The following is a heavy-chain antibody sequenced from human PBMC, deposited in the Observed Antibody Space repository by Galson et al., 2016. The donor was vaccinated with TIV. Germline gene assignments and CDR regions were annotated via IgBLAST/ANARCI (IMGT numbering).Heavy chain of an antibody. Sequence: SVKVSCKASGHTFATYDFTWERQAPGQGLEWMGWISFYNGNTNYAQKFQGRVTISTDTSKNQVSLRLTSVTTADTAVYFCARSNPPLVVPDHWGQGTLVTVSS. J-gene: IGHJ4*02. CDR3: ARSNPPLVVPDH. V-gene: IGHV1-18*01. CDR2: ISFYNGNT. CDR1: GHTFATYD. D-gene: IGHD2-21*01.